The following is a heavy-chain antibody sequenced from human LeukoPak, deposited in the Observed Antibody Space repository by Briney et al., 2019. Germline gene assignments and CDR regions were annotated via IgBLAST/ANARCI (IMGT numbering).Heavy chain of an antibody. Sequence: GGSLRLSCAASGFTFSSYEMNWVRQAPGKGLEWVSYISSSGSTIYYADSVKGRFTISRDNAKNSLYLQMNSLRAEDTAVYYCARVFAGGDAFDIWGQGTMATVSS. CDR3: ARVFAGGDAFDI. CDR1: GFTFSSYE. V-gene: IGHV3-48*03. J-gene: IGHJ3*02. CDR2: ISSSGSTI. D-gene: IGHD3-16*01.